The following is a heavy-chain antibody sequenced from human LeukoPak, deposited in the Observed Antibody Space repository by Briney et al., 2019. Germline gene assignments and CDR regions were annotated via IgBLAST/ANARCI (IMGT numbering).Heavy chain of an antibody. CDR2: VYASGTT. V-gene: IGHV4-4*07. J-gene: IGHJ5*01. CDR1: DASFSTYF. D-gene: IGHD2-21*01. CDR3: AKTHCGGGSCDKFDS. Sequence: SATLSLTCTVSDASFSTYFWSWIRQPAGKTMEWIGRVYASGTTYYNPSLGSRVTLSIDTSKNQFSLSLNSVTAADTAVYYCAKTHCGGGSCDKFDSWGQGILVTVSS.